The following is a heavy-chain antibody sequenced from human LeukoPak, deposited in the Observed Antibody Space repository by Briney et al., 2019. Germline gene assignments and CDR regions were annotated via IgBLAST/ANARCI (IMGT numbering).Heavy chain of an antibody. CDR3: ARAYYYGSGSYYYSDY. V-gene: IGHV1-2*04. CDR2: INPNSGGT. D-gene: IGHD3-10*01. CDR1: GYTFTGYY. Sequence: ASVKVSCKASGYTFTGYYMHWVRQAPGQGLEWMGWINPNSGGTNYAQKFQGWVTMTRDTSISTAYMELSRLRSDDTAVYYCARAYYYGSGSYYYSDYWGQGTLVTVSS. J-gene: IGHJ4*02.